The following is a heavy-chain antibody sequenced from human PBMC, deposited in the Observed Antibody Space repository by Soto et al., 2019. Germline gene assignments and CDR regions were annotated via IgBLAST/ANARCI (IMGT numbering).Heavy chain of an antibody. CDR2: FYSSGSI. V-gene: IGHV4-31*03. J-gene: IGHJ5*02. CDR3: ARMYSSGSGWFHP. CDR1: GYSITAGGYY. D-gene: IGHD3-22*01. Sequence: SETLSLTCSVSGYSITAGGYYWSWIRQHPGKGLEWIGSFYSSGSIIYNPSLKSRVSISGDTSRNQFSMTLTSVTAADTALYYCARMYSSGSGWFHPWGQGTLVTVS.